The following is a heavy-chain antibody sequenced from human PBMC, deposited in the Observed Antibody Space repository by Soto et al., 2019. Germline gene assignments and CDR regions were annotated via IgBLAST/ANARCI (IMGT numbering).Heavy chain of an antibody. CDR1: GFTFIKYV. J-gene: IGHJ6*02. V-gene: IGHV3-30-3*01. CDR3: ARGGAMVRGVIIDYYDYGMDV. D-gene: IGHD3-10*01. CDR2: ISDDGSKK. Sequence: QVQLVESGGGVVQPGRSLRLSCAASGFTFIKYVMHWVRQAPGKGLEWVALISDDGSKKKYADSVKGRFTISRDNSKNTLYLQMNSRRDEDTAVYSCARGGAMVRGVIIDYYDYGMDVWGQGTTVTVSS.